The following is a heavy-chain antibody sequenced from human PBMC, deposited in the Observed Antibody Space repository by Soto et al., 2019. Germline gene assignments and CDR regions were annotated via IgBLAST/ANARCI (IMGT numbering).Heavy chain of an antibody. V-gene: IGHV5-51*01. CDR1: GYTFTYYW. D-gene: IGHD1-26*01. CDR2: TYPFDSDT. J-gene: IGHJ4*01. Sequence: GESLKISCEGSGYTFTYYWIGWVRQMPGKGLEWMGVTYPFDSDTRYSPSFQGRVTISAVQSTNTAYLELSRLQASDTAIYYCGRHYGGATTAIDYWGQGTLVTVSS. CDR3: GRHYGGATTAIDY.